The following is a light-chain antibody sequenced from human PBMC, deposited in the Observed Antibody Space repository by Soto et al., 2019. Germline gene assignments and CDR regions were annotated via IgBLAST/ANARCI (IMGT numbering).Light chain of an antibody. Sequence: EIVLTQSPGTLSLSPGERVTLSCRASQSISNNHLAWYQQKPGQAPRLLIHGTSNRATGIPDRFSGSGSGTDFTLTFSRLEPEDFAVYYWEYYGTSITFGGGTKVEIK. CDR3: EYYGTSIT. CDR1: QSISNNH. J-gene: IGKJ4*01. CDR2: GTS. V-gene: IGKV3-20*01.